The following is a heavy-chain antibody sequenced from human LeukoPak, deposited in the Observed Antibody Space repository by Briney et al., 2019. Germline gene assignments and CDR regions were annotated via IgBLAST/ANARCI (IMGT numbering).Heavy chain of an antibody. V-gene: IGHV3-23*01. CDR3: AKKPPYSNSWYFEY. CDR2: ISDSGDYT. CDR1: GFTFRSYA. J-gene: IGHJ4*02. Sequence: GGSLRLSCAASGFTFRSYAMSWVRQAPGKGLEWVSSISDSGDYTYYADSVKGRFTISRDNSENTLYLQMNSLRAGDTAIYYCAKKPPYSNSWYFEYWGQGTLVTVSS. D-gene: IGHD6-13*01.